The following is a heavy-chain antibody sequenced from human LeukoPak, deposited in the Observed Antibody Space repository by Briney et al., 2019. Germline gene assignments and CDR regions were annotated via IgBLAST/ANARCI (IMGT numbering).Heavy chain of an antibody. Sequence: ASVKVSRKASGYTFTSYGISWVRQAPGQGLEWVGWISAYNGNTNYAQKLQGRVTMTTDTSTSTAYMELRSLRSDDTAVYYCAVGATSYYYYMDVWGKGTTVTVSS. D-gene: IGHD1-26*01. CDR2: ISAYNGNT. V-gene: IGHV1-18*01. J-gene: IGHJ6*03. CDR1: GYTFTSYG. CDR3: AVGATSYYYYMDV.